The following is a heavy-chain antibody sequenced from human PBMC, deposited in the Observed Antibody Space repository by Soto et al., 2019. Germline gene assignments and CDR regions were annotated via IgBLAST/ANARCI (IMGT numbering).Heavy chain of an antibody. V-gene: IGHV4-59*01. CDR3: ASRTGRGYYGMDV. CDR2: IHYSGST. D-gene: IGHD7-27*01. J-gene: IGHJ6*02. Sequence: SETLSLTCTVSGGSISSYYWSWVRQPPGKGLEWIGSIHYSGSTNYNPSLKSRVTISVDTSKNQFSLNLNSVTAADTAVYYCASRTGRGYYGMDVWGQGTSVTVSS. CDR1: GGSISSYY.